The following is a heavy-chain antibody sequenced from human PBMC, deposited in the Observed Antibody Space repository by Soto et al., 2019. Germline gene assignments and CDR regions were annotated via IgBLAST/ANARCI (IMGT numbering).Heavy chain of an antibody. J-gene: IGHJ6*02. Sequence: XGSLRLSCVASGITFYSFSVNWVRQAPGKGLEWVSSISNSGTKKNYADSVKGRFTISRDTANNSVFLQMNNLRGEDTAVYYCARDEGYGMDVWGQGTTVTVPS. CDR1: GITFYSFS. CDR3: ARDEGYGMDV. CDR2: ISNSGTKK. V-gene: IGHV3-21*01.